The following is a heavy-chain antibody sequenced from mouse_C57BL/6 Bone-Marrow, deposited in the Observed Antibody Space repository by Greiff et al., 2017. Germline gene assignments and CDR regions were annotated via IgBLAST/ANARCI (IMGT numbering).Heavy chain of an antibody. Sequence: EVQLQQSGTVLARPGASVKMSCKTSGYTFTSYWMHWVKQRPGQGLEWIGAIYPGNSDTSYNQKFKGKAKLTAVTSASTAYMELSSLTNEDSAVYYCTRDDYDGFWFAYWGQGTLVTVSA. CDR3: TRDDYDGFWFAY. J-gene: IGHJ3*01. D-gene: IGHD2-4*01. V-gene: IGHV1-5*01. CDR2: IYPGNSDT. CDR1: GYTFTSYW.